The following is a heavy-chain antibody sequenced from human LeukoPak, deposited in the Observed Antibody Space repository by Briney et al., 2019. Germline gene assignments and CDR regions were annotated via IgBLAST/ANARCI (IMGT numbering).Heavy chain of an antibody. CDR2: INPNSGGT. D-gene: IGHD5-18*01. V-gene: IGHV1-2*06. CDR1: GYTFTGYY. Sequence: ASVKVSCKASGYTFTGYYMHWVRQAPGQGLEWMGRINPNSGGTNYAQKFQGRVTMTRDTSISTAYMELSRLRSDDTAVYYCARGYSRFDAFDIWGQGTMVTVSS. CDR3: ARGYSRFDAFDI. J-gene: IGHJ3*02.